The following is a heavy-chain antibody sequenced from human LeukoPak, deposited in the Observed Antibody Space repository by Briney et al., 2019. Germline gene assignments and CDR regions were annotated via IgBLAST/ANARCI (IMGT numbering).Heavy chain of an antibody. J-gene: IGHJ5*02. D-gene: IGHD3-10*01. Sequence: SQTLSLTCAISGNSVSSNTAAWNWIRQSPSRGLEWLGRTYYRSKWYSDYAESVKSRLTINADTSKNQFSLHLNSVTPEDTAVYYCAREGGVPLVRGAAGERNWLDPWGQGTLVTVSS. CDR3: AREGGVPLVRGAAGERNWLDP. V-gene: IGHV6-1*01. CDR2: TYYRSKWYS. CDR1: GNSVSSNTAA.